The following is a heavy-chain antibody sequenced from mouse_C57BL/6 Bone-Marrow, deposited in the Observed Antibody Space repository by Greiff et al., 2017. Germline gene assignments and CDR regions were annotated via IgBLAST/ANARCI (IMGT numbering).Heavy chain of an antibody. CDR2: INPNNGGT. J-gene: IGHJ3*01. V-gene: IGHV1-18*01. CDR1: GYTFTDYN. CDR3: ARRGKLRLLAY. D-gene: IGHD3-2*02. Sequence: EVQLQQSGPELVKPGASVKIPCKASGYTFTDYNMDWVKQSHGKSLEWIGDINPNNGGTIYNQKFKGKATLTVDKSSSTAYMELRSLTSEDTAVYYCARRGKLRLLAYWGQGTLVTVSA.